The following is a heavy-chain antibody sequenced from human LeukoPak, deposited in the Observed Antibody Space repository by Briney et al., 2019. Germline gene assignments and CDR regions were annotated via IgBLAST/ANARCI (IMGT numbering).Heavy chain of an antibody. CDR1: GGSISSGSYY. D-gene: IGHD1-7*01. J-gene: IGHJ4*02. CDR2: IYTSGST. V-gene: IGHV4-61*02. Sequence: SETLSLTCTVSGGSISSGSYYWSWIRQPAGKGLEWIGRIYTSGSTNYNPSLKSRVTISVDTSKNQFSLKLSSVTAADTAVYYCARSTPPSPNYYFDYWGQGTLVTVSS. CDR3: ARSTPPSPNYYFDY.